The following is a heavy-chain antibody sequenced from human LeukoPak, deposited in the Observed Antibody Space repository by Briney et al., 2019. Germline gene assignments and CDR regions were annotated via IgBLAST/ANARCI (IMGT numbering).Heavy chain of an antibody. D-gene: IGHD5-24*01. V-gene: IGHV3-7*01. J-gene: IGHJ4*02. CDR2: IRQDGSEK. Sequence: AGGSLRLSCVASGFTFSTYGMSWVRQAPGKGLEWVANIRQDGSEKYYVDSVKGRFTISRDNAKNSLYLQMNSLRAEDTAVYYCASGSGWLVDNWGQGTLVTVSS. CDR3: ASGSGWLVDN. CDR1: GFTFSTYG.